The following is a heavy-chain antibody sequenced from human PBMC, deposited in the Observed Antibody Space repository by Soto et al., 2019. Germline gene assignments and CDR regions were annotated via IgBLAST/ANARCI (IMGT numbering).Heavy chain of an antibody. J-gene: IGHJ4*02. CDR3: ARDWYSSSGRSRFDY. CDR1: GGTSSSYA. CDR2: IIPIFGTA. Sequence: EASVKVSCKASGGTSSSYAISWVRQAPGQGLEWMGGIIPIFGTANYAQKFQGRVTITADESTSTAYMELSSLRSEDTAVYYCARDWYSSSGRSRFDYWGQGTLVTVSS. V-gene: IGHV1-69*13. D-gene: IGHD6-13*01.